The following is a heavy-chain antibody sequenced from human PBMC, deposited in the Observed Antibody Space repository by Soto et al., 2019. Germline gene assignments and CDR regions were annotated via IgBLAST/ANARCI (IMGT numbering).Heavy chain of an antibody. CDR3: ARVNQENYYENSGFDY. J-gene: IGHJ4*02. D-gene: IGHD3-22*01. V-gene: IGHV4-30-4*01. CDR2: ISYSGST. CDR1: GGSISSADYY. Sequence: QVQLQESGPGLVKPSQTLFLTCTVSGGSISSADYYWSWIRQPPGKGLEWIGYISYSGSTYYNPALKSRLTISVDTSKNQFSLKLSSVTAADTAVYFCARVNQENYYENSGFDYWGQGTLVTVSS.